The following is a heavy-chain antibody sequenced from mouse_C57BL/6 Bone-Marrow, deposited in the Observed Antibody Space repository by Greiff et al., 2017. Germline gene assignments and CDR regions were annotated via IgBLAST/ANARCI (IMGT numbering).Heavy chain of an antibody. V-gene: IGHV5-6*01. CDR3: ARHGYYVGY. D-gene: IGHD2-2*01. CDR2: ISSGGSYT. CDR1: GFTFSSYG. J-gene: IGHJ2*01. Sequence: EVKLVESGGDLVKPGGSLKLSCAASGFTFSSYGMSWVRQTPDKRLEWVATISSGGSYTYYPDSVKGRFTISRDNAKNTLYLQMSSLKSEDTAMYYCARHGYYVGYWGQGTTLTVSS.